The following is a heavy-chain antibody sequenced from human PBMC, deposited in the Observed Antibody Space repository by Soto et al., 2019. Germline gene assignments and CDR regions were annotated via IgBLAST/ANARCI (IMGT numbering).Heavy chain of an antibody. V-gene: IGHV3-23*01. J-gene: IGHJ1*01. CDR1: GFTFSSYA. Sequence: RGSLRLSCAASGFTFSSYAMSWVRQAPGKGLEWVSAISGSGGSTYYADSVKGRFTISRDNSKNTLYLQMNSLRAEDTAVYYCAKVLRWGYSMAEYFQHWGQGTLVTVSS. CDR2: ISGSGGST. CDR3: AKVLRWGYSMAEYFQH. D-gene: IGHD2-15*01.